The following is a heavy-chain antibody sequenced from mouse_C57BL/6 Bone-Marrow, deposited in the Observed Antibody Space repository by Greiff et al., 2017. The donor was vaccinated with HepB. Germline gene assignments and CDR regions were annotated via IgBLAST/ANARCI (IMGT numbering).Heavy chain of an antibody. J-gene: IGHJ3*01. CDR1: GYTFTDYE. Sequence: QVQLQQSGAELVRPGASVTLSCKASGYTFTDYEMHWVKQTPVHGLEWIGAIDPETGGTAYNQKFKGKAILTADKSSSTAYMELRSLTSEDSAVYYCTRSKEDSSGYGFAYWGQGTLVTVSA. CDR3: TRSKEDSSGYGFAY. V-gene: IGHV1-15*01. D-gene: IGHD3-2*02. CDR2: IDPETGGT.